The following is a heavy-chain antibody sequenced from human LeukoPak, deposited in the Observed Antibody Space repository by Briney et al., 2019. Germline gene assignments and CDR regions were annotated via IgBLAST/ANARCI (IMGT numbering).Heavy chain of an antibody. CDR1: GFTFGDYA. CDR2: IRSKAYGGTT. V-gene: IGHV3-49*03. D-gene: IGHD6-13*01. Sequence: TGGSLRLSCTASGFTFGDYAMSWFREAPGKGLEWVGFIRSKAYGGTTEYAASVKGRFTISRDDSKSIAYLQMNSLKTEDTAVYYCTREGYSSSWSFFDYWGQGTLLTVSS. J-gene: IGHJ4*02. CDR3: TREGYSSSWSFFDY.